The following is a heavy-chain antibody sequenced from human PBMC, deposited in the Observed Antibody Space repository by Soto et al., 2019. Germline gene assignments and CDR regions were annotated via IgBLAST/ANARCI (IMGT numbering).Heavy chain of an antibody. V-gene: IGHV1-18*01. CDR2: ISAYNGNT. D-gene: IGHD3-22*01. Sequence: ASVKVSCKASGYTFTSYGISWVRHAPGQGLEWMGWISAYNGNTNYAQKLQGRVTMTTDTSTSTAYMELRSLRSDDTAVYYCARDLNDDSSGGYFDYWGQGTLVTVSS. CDR1: GYTFTSYG. CDR3: ARDLNDDSSGGYFDY. J-gene: IGHJ4*02.